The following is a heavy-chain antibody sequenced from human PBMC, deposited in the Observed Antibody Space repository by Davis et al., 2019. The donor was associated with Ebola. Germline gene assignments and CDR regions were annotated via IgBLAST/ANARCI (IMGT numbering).Heavy chain of an antibody. D-gene: IGHD2-8*01. Sequence: ASVKVSCKASGYTFTSYGISWVRQAPGQGLEWMGWISAYNGNTNYAQKLQGRVTMTTDTSTSTAYMELRSLRSDDTAVYYCARVRYSTNGVCYRYMDVWGKGTTVTVSS. CDR2: ISAYNGNT. J-gene: IGHJ6*03. CDR3: ARVRYSTNGVCYRYMDV. V-gene: IGHV1-18*01. CDR1: GYTFTSYG.